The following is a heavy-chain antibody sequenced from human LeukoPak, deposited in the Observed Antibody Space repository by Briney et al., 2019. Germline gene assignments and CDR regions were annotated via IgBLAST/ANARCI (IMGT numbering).Heavy chain of an antibody. CDR2: IYYSGST. Sequence: PSETLSLTCTVSGGSISSGGRYWSWLRQPPGKGLEWIGYIYYSGSTNYNPSLKSRVTISVDTSKNQFSLKLSSVTAADTAVYYCARVHESIDYWGQGTLVTVSS. D-gene: IGHD6-6*01. V-gene: IGHV4-61*08. CDR3: ARVHESIDY. CDR1: GGSISSGGRY. J-gene: IGHJ4*02.